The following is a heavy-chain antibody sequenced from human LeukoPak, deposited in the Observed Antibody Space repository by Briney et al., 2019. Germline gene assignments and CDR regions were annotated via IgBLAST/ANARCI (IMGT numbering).Heavy chain of an antibody. J-gene: IGHJ4*02. CDR1: GFTFSSYA. Sequence: GGSLRLSCAASGFTFSSYAMSWVRQAPGKGLEWVSAISGSGGSTYYADSVKGRFTVSRDNSKNTLYLQMNSLRAEDTAVYYCAKDHNWNDKVAFDYWGQGTLVTVSS. D-gene: IGHD1-1*01. CDR3: AKDHNWNDKVAFDY. V-gene: IGHV3-23*01. CDR2: ISGSGGST.